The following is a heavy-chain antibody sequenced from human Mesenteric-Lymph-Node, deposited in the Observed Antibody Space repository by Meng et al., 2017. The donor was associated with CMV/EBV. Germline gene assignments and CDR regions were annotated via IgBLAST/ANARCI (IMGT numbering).Heavy chain of an antibody. D-gene: IGHD3-10*01. CDR3: ARAGATGTYFFLGLVV. CDR2: IYYSGDA. CDR1: DDSITSYF. V-gene: IGHV4-59*01. J-gene: IGHJ4*02. Sequence: GSLRLSCSVSDDSITSYFWSWIRQTPGKGLEWIGYIYYSGDAKYNPSLTSRVTMSLDTSKNQFSLNLTSVTAADTAVYYCARAGATGTYFFLGLVVWGQGTQVTVSS.